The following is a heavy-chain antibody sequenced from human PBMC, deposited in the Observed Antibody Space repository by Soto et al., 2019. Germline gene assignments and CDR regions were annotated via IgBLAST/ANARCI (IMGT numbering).Heavy chain of an antibody. J-gene: IGHJ6*02. V-gene: IGHV6-1*01. D-gene: IGHD6-6*01. Sequence: PSQTLSLTCAISGDSVSSNSAAWNWIRQSPSRGLEWLGRTYYRSKWYNDYAVSVKSRITINPDTSKNQFSLQLNSVTPEDTAVYYCARGGYSSSTYYYYGMDVWGQGTTVTVSS. CDR1: GDSVSSNSAA. CDR3: ARGGYSSSTYYYYGMDV. CDR2: TYYRSKWYN.